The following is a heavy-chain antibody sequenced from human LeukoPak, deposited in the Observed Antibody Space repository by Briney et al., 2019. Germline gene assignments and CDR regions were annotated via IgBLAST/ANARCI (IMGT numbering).Heavy chain of an antibody. Sequence: GGSLRLSCAGSGFTFSSYTMHWVRQAPGKGLEWVAVISYDGSNKYYADSVKGRFTISRDNSNNTLYLQMNSLRAEDTAVYYCARGPGSFRRDYFDYWGQGTLVTVSS. CDR3: ARGPGSFRRDYFDY. V-gene: IGHV3-30-3*01. CDR1: GFTFSSYT. D-gene: IGHD6-13*01. J-gene: IGHJ4*02. CDR2: ISYDGSNK.